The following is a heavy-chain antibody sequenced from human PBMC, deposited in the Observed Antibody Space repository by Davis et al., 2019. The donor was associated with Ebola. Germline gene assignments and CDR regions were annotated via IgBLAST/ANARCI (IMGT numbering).Heavy chain of an antibody. CDR1: GYTFTGYF. V-gene: IGHV1-2*06. J-gene: IGHJ4*02. Sequence: AASVKVSCKASGYTFTGYFMHWVRQAPGQGLEWMGRINPDSGGTDYAQKFQGRVTMTRDTSISTAYMELSRLRSDDTAVYYCVRGWENFVVVPAARFSDFDYWGQGTLVTVSS. CDR3: VRGWENFVVVPAARFSDFDY. D-gene: IGHD2-2*01. CDR2: INPDSGGT.